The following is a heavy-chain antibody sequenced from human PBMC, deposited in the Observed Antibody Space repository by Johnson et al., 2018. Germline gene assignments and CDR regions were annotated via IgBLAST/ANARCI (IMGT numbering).Heavy chain of an antibody. V-gene: IGHV1-8*01. CDR1: GYTFTSYD. Sequence: QVQLVQSGAEVKKPGASVKVSCKASGYTFTSYDINWVRQATGQGLEWMGWMNPNSGNTGYAQKFQGRVTMTRNTSISTAYMELSSLRSEDTAVYYCARGKPRYCRGGSGYFVAGMDVWGQGTTVTVSS. CDR3: ARGKPRYCRGGSGYFVAGMDV. J-gene: IGHJ6*02. CDR2: MNPNSGNT. D-gene: IGHD2-15*01.